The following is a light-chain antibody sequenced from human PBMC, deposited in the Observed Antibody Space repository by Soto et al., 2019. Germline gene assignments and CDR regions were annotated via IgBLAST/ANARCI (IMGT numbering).Light chain of an antibody. CDR2: AAS. J-gene: IGKJ2*01. CDR1: QGISSY. CDR3: XQLNSXPQT. V-gene: IGKV1-9*01. Sequence: IQLTQSPSSLSASVGDRVTITCRASQGISSYLAWYQQKPGKAPKLLIYAASTLQSGVPSRFSGSGSGTDFTLTISSXXXXXXXXXXCXQLNSXPQTFGQGTKLXXX.